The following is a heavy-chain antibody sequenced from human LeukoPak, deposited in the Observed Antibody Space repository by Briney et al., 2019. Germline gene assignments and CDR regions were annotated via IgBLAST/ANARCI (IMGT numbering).Heavy chain of an antibody. Sequence: PSETLSLTCTVSGGSISSYYWSWIRQPPGKGLEWIAYIYYSGSTNYNPSLKSRVTISLDTSKSQLSLRLSLVTAADTAVYYCATYHFRGAASHYFDYWGQGILVTVSS. J-gene: IGHJ4*02. D-gene: IGHD3-10*02. CDR1: GGSISSYY. V-gene: IGHV4-59*01. CDR3: ATYHFRGAASHYFDY. CDR2: IYYSGST.